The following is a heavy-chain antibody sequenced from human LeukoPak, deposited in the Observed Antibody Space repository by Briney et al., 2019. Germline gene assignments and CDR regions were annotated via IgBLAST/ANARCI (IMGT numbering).Heavy chain of an antibody. CDR2: IIPILAVA. Sequence: SVKVSCKPSGGTFNNYAINWVRQAPGQGLEWMGRIIPILAVAHYAQKFQARVTTTADKSTSTAYMELSSLRSEDTALYYCARSTTVTSAFDFWGQGTLVTVSS. J-gene: IGHJ4*02. V-gene: IGHV1-69*04. CDR1: GGTFNNYA. CDR3: ARSTTVTSAFDF. D-gene: IGHD4-17*01.